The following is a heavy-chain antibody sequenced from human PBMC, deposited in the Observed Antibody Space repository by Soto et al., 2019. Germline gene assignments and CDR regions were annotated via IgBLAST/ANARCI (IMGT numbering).Heavy chain of an antibody. CDR2: IYSTGTT. Sequence: EVQLVESGGGLIQPGGSLKLSCAASVFTVGNNYMSWVRQAPGKGLEWVSLIYSTGTTKYADSVKGRFTVSRDNAKNTLYLQMHSLSAEDKAVYYCAKDGRGAGSHYNSFGYWGQGTLVTVSS. D-gene: IGHD3-10*01. J-gene: IGHJ4*02. CDR1: VFTVGNNY. CDR3: AKDGRGAGSHYNSFGY. V-gene: IGHV3-53*01.